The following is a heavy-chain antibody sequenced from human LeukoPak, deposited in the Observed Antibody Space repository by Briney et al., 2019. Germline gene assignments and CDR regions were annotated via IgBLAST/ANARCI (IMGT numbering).Heavy chain of an antibody. CDR1: GFTFSSYG. J-gene: IGHJ4*02. V-gene: IGHV3-30*18. Sequence: GGSLRLSCAASGFTFSSYGMHWVRQAPGKGLEWVAVTSYDGSNEYYADSVKGRFTISRDNSKNTLYLQMNSLRAEDTALYYCAKTFYSSSWYAPSLDYWGQGTLVTVSS. CDR3: AKTFYSSSWYAPSLDY. CDR2: TSYDGSNE. D-gene: IGHD6-13*01.